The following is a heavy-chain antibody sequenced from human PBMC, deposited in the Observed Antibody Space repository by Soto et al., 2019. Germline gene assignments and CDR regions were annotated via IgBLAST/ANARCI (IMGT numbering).Heavy chain of an antibody. V-gene: IGHV4-31*03. J-gene: IGHJ6*02. CDR1: GGSISSGGYY. Sequence: QVQLQESGPGLVKPSQTLSLTCTVSGGSISSGGYYWSWIRQHPGKGLEWIGYIYYSGATYYNPYLKGRVTTSVDTSKNQFSLKLSSVTAADTAVYYCARGGLGYCSGGSCYSAELSRYYYGMDVWGQGTTVTVSS. D-gene: IGHD2-15*01. CDR2: IYYSGAT. CDR3: ARGGLGYCSGGSCYSAELSRYYYGMDV.